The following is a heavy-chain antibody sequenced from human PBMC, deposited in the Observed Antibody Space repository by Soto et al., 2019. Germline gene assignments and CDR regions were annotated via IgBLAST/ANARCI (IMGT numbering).Heavy chain of an antibody. V-gene: IGHV3-48*03. D-gene: IGHD3-16*01. CDR2: ISSSGSTI. J-gene: IGHJ6*02. CDR1: GFTFSSYE. CDR3: ARVGGSSHLGMDV. Sequence: GGSLRLSXAASGFTFSSYEMNWVRQAPGKGLEWVSYISSSGSTIYYADSVKGRFTISRDNAKNSLYLQMNSLRAEDTAVYYCARVGGSSHLGMDVWGQGTTVTSP.